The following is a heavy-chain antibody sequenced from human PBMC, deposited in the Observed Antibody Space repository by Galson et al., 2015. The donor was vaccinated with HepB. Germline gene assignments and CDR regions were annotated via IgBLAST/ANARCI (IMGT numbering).Heavy chain of an antibody. D-gene: IGHD5-18*01. V-gene: IGHV3-30*04. Sequence: SLRLSCAASGFTFSSYAMHWVRQAPGKGLEWVAVISYAGTNKYYADSVKGRFTISRDNSKNTLYLQMNSLRAEDTAVYYCARGIGGYSYTIDYWGQGTLVTVSS. CDR1: GFTFSSYA. J-gene: IGHJ4*02. CDR3: ARGIGGYSYTIDY. CDR2: ISYAGTNK.